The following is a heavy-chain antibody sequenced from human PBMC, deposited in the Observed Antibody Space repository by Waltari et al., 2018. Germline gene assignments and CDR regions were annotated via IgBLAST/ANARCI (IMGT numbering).Heavy chain of an antibody. CDR2: INHSGST. CDR3: ARGRGYDYIWGSYRQGVYFDY. V-gene: IGHV4-34*01. J-gene: IGHJ4*02. D-gene: IGHD3-16*02. Sequence: QVQLQQWGAGLLKPSETLSLTCAVYGGSFSGDYWSGIRQPPGKGREWIGEINHSGSTNYHPSLKSRVTISVDTSKNQFSLKLSSVTAADTAVYYCARGRGYDYIWGSYRQGVYFDYWGQGTLVTVSS. CDR1: GGSFSGDY.